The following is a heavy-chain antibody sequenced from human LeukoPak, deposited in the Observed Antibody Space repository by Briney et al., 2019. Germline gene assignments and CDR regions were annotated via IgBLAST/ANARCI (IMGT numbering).Heavy chain of an antibody. CDR1: GFSFSSYG. CDR2: MRYDGSNK. D-gene: IGHD3-22*01. CDR3: AKPLSSGYYHDAFDI. V-gene: IGHV3-30*02. Sequence: GGSLRLSCAASGFSFSSYGMHWVRQAPGKGLEWVAFMRYDGSNKYYADSVKGRFTISRDNAKNSLYLQMNSLRAEDMALYYCAKPLSSGYYHDAFDIWGQGTMVTVSS. J-gene: IGHJ3*02.